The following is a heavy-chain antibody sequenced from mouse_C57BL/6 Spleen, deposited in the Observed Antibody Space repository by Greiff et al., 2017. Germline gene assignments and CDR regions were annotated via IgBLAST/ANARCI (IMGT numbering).Heavy chain of an antibody. CDR2: IHPNSGST. CDR3: GWDDYAMDY. CDR1: GYTFTSYW. V-gene: IGHV1-64*01. J-gene: IGHJ4*01. D-gene: IGHD4-1*01. Sequence: VQLQQPGAELVKPGASVKLSCKASGYTFTSYWLHWVKQRPGQGLEWIGMIHPNSGSTNYNEKFTSKATLTVDKSSSTAYMQLSSLTSEDSAVYYCGWDDYAMDYWGQGTSVTVSS.